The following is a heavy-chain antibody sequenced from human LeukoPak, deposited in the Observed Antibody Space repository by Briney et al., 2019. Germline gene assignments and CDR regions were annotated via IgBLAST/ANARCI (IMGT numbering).Heavy chain of an antibody. CDR1: GDSVSSNSAA. D-gene: IGHD3-9*01. CDR2: TYYRSKWYN. CDR3: ARGVLRYFDWLLFPLGAIDI. J-gene: IGHJ3*02. V-gene: IGHV6-1*01. Sequence: QTLSLTCAISGDSVSSNSAAWNWIRQSPSRGLEWLGRTYYRSKWYNDYAVSVKSRITINPDTSKNQFSLQLNSVTPEDTAVYYCARGVLRYFDWLLFPLGAIDIWGQGTMVTVSS.